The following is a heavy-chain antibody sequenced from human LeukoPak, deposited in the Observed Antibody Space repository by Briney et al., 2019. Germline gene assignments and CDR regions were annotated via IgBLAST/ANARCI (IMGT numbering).Heavy chain of an antibody. CDR3: ARGRYCSSTNCYKVYYYYMDV. Sequence: ASXXVSCKASGYTFTSYGISWVRQAPGQGLEWMGWISTYNGKTNYAQKFQGRVTMTTDTSTSTSYMELRSLRSDDTAVYYCARGRYCSSTNCYKVYYYYMDVWGKGTTVTVSS. V-gene: IGHV1-18*04. CDR2: ISTYNGKT. D-gene: IGHD2-2*02. J-gene: IGHJ6*03. CDR1: GYTFTSYG.